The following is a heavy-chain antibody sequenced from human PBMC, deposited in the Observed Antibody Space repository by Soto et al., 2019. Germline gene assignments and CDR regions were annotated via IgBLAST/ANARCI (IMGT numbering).Heavy chain of an antibody. V-gene: IGHV3-21*01. J-gene: IGHJ4*02. CDR2: ISSSSSYI. CDR1: GFTFSSYS. Sequence: GGSLRLSCAASGFTFSSYSMNWVRQAPGKGLEWVSSISSSSSYIYYADSVKGRFTISRDNAKNSLYLQMNSLRAEDTAVYYCARDREYSSGWYQLGEDRKYYFDYWGQGTLVTVSS. CDR3: ARDREYSSGWYQLGEDRKYYFDY. D-gene: IGHD6-19*01.